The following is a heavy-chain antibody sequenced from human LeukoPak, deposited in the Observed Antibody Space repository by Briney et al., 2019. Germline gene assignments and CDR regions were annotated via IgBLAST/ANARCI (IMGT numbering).Heavy chain of an antibody. Sequence: PGGSLRLSCAASGFTVSSNYMSWVRQAPGKGLEWVSVIYSGGSTYYADSVKGRFTISRGNSKNTLYLQMNGLRAEDTAVYYCARERYDILTGEANWFDPWGQGTLVTVSS. V-gene: IGHV3-53*01. J-gene: IGHJ5*02. CDR2: IYSGGST. D-gene: IGHD3-9*01. CDR3: ARERYDILTGEANWFDP. CDR1: GFTVSSNY.